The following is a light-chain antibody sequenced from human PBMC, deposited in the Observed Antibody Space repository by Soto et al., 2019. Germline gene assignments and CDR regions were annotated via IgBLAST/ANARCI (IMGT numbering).Light chain of an antibody. V-gene: IGKV4-1*01. CDR3: MQPLQSWT. Sequence: IVMTQSPDSLAVSLGERATINCKSSQSFLYSSNNKNYLAWYQQKPGQPPKLLIYWASTRESGVPDRFSGSGSGTDFTLTISRVEAEDVGVYYCMQPLQSWTFGQGTKVDIK. J-gene: IGKJ1*01. CDR1: QSFLYSSNNKNY. CDR2: WAS.